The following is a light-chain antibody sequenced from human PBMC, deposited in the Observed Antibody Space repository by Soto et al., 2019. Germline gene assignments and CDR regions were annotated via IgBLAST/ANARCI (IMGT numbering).Light chain of an antibody. CDR2: DAS. CDR3: QQRANWPIT. Sequence: EIVLTQSPDTPSLSPGERATLSCRASQSLSTYLAWYQQKPGQAPRLLIYDASERATGIPARFSGGGSETDFTLTISSLEPEDFGVYYCQQRANWPITFGQGTRLEIK. CDR1: QSLSTY. J-gene: IGKJ5*01. V-gene: IGKV3-11*01.